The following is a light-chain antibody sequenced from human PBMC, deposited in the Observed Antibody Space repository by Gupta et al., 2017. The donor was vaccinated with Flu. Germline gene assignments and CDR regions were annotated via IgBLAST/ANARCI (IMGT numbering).Light chain of an antibody. CDR2: DAS. CDR1: QSISTY. V-gene: IGKV1-39*01. J-gene: IGKJ2*01. Sequence: IQMTQCPSSLSASVVDRATITCRASQSISTYLNWYQQKPGKAPKLLIYDASSLQSGVPSRFSGSGSGTDFTLTISTLQSEDFATYYCQQYYSAPPGTFGQGTKL. CDR3: QQYYSAPPGT.